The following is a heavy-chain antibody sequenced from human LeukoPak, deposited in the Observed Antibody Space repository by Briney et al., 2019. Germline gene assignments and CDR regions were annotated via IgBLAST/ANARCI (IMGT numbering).Heavy chain of an antibody. J-gene: IGHJ4*02. Sequence: PGGSLRLSCAASGFTFSSYAMSWVRQAPGKGLEWVSSISASDITYYADPVKGRFTISRDDSKNTLYVQMNSLRAEDTAVYYCVRVDHSLGKTYFDYWGQGTLVTVSS. CDR1: GFTFSSYA. CDR3: VRVDHSLGKTYFDY. D-gene: IGHD2-21*01. CDR2: ISASDIT. V-gene: IGHV3-23*01.